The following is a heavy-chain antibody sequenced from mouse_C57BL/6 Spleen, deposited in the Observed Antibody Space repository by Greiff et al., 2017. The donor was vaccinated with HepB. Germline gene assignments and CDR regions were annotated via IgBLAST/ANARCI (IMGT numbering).Heavy chain of an antibody. CDR3: ARGYYGSSLRNAMDY. V-gene: IGHV1-64*01. CDR1: GYTFTSYW. CDR2: IHPNSGST. J-gene: IGHJ4*01. D-gene: IGHD1-1*01. Sequence: QVQLQQPGAELVKPGASVKLSCKASGYTFTSYWMHWVKQRPGQGLEWIGMIHPNSGSTNYNEKFKSKATLTVDKSSNKAYMQLSSLTSEDSAVDYCARGYYGSSLRNAMDYWGQGTSVTVSS.